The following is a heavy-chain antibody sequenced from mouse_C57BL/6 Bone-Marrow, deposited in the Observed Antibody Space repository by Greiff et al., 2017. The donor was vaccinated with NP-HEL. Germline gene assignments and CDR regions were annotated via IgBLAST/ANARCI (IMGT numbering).Heavy chain of an antibody. CDR1: GFTFSSYG. D-gene: IGHD2-3*01. CDR3: ASPLYDGYSFAY. CDR2: ISSGGSYT. Sequence: EVQLQESGGDLVKPGGSLKLSCAASGFTFSSYGMSWVRQTPDKRLEWVATISSGGSYTYYPDSVKGRFTISRDNAKNTLYLQMSSLKSEDTAMYYCASPLYDGYSFAYWGQGTLVTVSA. J-gene: IGHJ3*01. V-gene: IGHV5-6*01.